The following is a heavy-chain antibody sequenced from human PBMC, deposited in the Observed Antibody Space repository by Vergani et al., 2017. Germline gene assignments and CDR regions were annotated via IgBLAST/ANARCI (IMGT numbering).Heavy chain of an antibody. J-gene: IGHJ4*02. CDR3: ARSVVVPAATYFDY. CDR1: GFTVSSNY. V-gene: IGHV3-66*02. CDR2: IYSGGST. D-gene: IGHD2-2*01. Sequence: EVQLVESGGGLVQPGGSLRLSCAASGFTVSSNYMSWVRQAPGKGLEWVSVIYSGGSTYYADSVKGRFTISRDNSKNTLYLQMNSLRAEDTAVYYCARSVVVPAATYFDYWGQGTLVTVSS.